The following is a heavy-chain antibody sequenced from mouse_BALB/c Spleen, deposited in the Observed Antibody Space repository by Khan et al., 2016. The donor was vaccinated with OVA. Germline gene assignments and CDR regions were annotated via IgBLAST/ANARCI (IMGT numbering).Heavy chain of an antibody. Sequence: VQLQQSGPELMKPGASVKISCKASGYSFTSYYIHWVMQSHGKSLEWIGYIDPFSGGTTYNQKLKGKATLTVDKSYSTAYIHLSNLTSEDSAVYYCTRHGYVAWFTYWGQGTLVTVSA. CDR3: TRHGYVAWFTY. CDR2: IDPFSGGT. J-gene: IGHJ3*01. V-gene: IGHV1S135*01. CDR1: GYSFTSYY. D-gene: IGHD2-2*01.